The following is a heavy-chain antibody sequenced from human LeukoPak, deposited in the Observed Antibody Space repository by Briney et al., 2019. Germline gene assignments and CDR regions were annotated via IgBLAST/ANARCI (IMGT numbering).Heavy chain of an antibody. CDR1: GGSISSYY. V-gene: IGHV4-59*01. D-gene: IGHD4-11*01. J-gene: IGHJ6*02. CDR2: IYYSGST. Sequence: SETLSLTCTVSGGSISSYYWSSIRQPPGKGLEWIGYIYYSGSTNYNPSLKSRVTISVDTSKNQFSLKLSSVTAADTAVYYCARESADSNPYYGMDVWGQGTTVTVSS. CDR3: ARESADSNPYYGMDV.